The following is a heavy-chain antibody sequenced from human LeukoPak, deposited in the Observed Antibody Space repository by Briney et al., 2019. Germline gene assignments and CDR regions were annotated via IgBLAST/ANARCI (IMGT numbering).Heavy chain of an antibody. V-gene: IGHV3-7*01. Sequence: GGSLRLYCAASGFTFSSYWMSWVRQAPGKGLEWVANIKQDGSKKYYVDSVKGRFTISRDNAKNSLYLQMNSLRAEDTAVYYCARDVLPKYDSSGYYYNYWGQGTLVTVSS. CDR2: IKQDGSKK. CDR1: GFTFSSYW. D-gene: IGHD3-22*01. CDR3: ARDVLPKYDSSGYYYNY. J-gene: IGHJ4*02.